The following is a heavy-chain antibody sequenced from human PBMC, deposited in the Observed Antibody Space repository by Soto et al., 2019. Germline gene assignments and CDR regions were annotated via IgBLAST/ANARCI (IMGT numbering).Heavy chain of an antibody. V-gene: IGHV1-18*01. CDR2: ISAYNGNT. J-gene: IGHJ6*03. CDR3: ARTDTDLVAGTKERSGYYYYYMDV. CDR1: GYTFTSYG. Sequence: ASVKVSCKASGYTFTSYGISWVRQAPGQGLEWMGWISAYNGNTNYAQKLQGRVTMTTDTSTSTAYMELRSLRSDDTAVYYCARTDTDLVAGTKERSGYYYYYMDVWGKGTTVTVSS. D-gene: IGHD6-19*01.